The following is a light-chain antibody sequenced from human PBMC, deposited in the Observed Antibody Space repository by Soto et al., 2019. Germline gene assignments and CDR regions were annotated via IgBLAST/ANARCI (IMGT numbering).Light chain of an antibody. CDR2: INN. V-gene: IGLV1-47*02. Sequence: QSVLTQPPSASGAPGQRVTISCSGSSSNIGSNYVYWYQQLPRTTPKLLIYINNQRPPGVPDRFSGSKSGTSASLAISGLGAEDGADYYCSAWDDSLSDLFGRGTKLTVL. CDR3: SAWDDSLSDL. J-gene: IGLJ3*02. CDR1: SSNIGSNY.